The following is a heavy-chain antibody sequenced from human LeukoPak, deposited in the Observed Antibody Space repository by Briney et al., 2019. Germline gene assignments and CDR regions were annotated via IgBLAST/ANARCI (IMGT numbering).Heavy chain of an antibody. Sequence: SETLSLTCAVYGGSFSGYYWSWIRQPPGKGLEWIGEINHSGSTNYNPSLKSRVTISVDTSKNQFSLKLSSVTAADTAVYYCARGLETTGTTSPSWFDPWGQGTLVTVSS. J-gene: IGHJ5*02. CDR1: GGSFSGYY. CDR2: INHSGST. CDR3: ARGLETTGTTSPSWFDP. D-gene: IGHD1-1*01. V-gene: IGHV4-34*01.